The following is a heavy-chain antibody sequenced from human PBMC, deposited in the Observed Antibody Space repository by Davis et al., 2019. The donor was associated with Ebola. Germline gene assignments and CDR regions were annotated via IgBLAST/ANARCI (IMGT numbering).Heavy chain of an antibody. D-gene: IGHD1-1*01. CDR3: ARDFDRVRT. Sequence: PGGSLRLSCAASGFTFSDYYMTWIRQAPGKGLEWVSFISFSGNTIYYADSVKGRFTISRDNAKNTVYLQMNSLRAEDTAVYYCARDFDRVRTWGQGTLVTVSS. J-gene: IGHJ4*02. CDR1: GFTFSDYY. V-gene: IGHV3-11*04. CDR2: ISFSGNTI.